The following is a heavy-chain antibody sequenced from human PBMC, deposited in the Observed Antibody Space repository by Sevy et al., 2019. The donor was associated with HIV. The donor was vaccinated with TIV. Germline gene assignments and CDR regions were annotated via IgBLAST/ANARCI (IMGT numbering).Heavy chain of an antibody. V-gene: IGHV1-18*01. CDR2: ISAYNGNT. CDR3: ARASLIAAAGRGDY. Sequence: ASVKVSCKASGYTFTSYGISWVRQAPGQGLEWMGWISAYNGNTNYAQKLQGRVTMTTDTSTSTASMELRSLRSDDTDVYYCARASLIAAAGRGDYWGQGTLVTVSS. D-gene: IGHD6-13*01. CDR1: GYTFTSYG. J-gene: IGHJ4*02.